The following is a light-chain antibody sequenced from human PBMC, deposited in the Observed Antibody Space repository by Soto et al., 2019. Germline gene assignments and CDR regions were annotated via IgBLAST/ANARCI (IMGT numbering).Light chain of an antibody. V-gene: IGKV3-20*01. J-gene: IGKJ2*01. CDR2: DAS. Sequence: EIVMTQSPATLSVSPGERATLSCRASQSVSSNLAWYQQKAGQAPRLIISDASSRAYGVPDRFSGSGSGTDFTLTISRLEPEDFAVYYCHHYGSSPNTFGQGTKLEIK. CDR1: QSVSSN. CDR3: HHYGSSPNT.